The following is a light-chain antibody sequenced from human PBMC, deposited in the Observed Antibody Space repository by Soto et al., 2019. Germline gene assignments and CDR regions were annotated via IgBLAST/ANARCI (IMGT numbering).Light chain of an antibody. V-gene: IGLV2-8*01. Sequence: QSVLTQPPSASGSPGQSVTISCTGTSSDVGGYKYVSWYQQHPDKAPKLMIFEVNKRPSGVPDRFSGSKSGNTASLTVSELQAEDEADYYCSSYAGINNLGVFGTGTKVTVL. CDR2: EVN. CDR1: SSDVGGYKY. CDR3: SSYAGINNLGV. J-gene: IGLJ1*01.